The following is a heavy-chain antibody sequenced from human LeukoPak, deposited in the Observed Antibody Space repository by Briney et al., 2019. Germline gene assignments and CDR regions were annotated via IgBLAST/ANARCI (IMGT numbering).Heavy chain of an antibody. CDR2: INHSGGT. D-gene: IGHD3/OR15-3a*01. CDR1: GGSFSGYY. V-gene: IGHV4-34*01. Sequence: SETLSLTCAVYGGSFSGYYWSWVRQPPGKGLEWIGEINHSGGTNYNPSLKSRVTISVDTSKNQFSLRLTSVTAADTAVYFCARQTGSGLFILPGGQGTLVTVSS. CDR3: ARQTGSGLFILP. J-gene: IGHJ4*02.